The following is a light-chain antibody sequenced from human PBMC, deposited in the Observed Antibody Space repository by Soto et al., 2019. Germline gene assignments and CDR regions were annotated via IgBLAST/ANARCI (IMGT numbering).Light chain of an antibody. J-gene: IGKJ4*01. V-gene: IGKV3-11*01. CDR3: QQRSNWPPKLT. Sequence: EIVLTQSPATLSLSPGERATLSCRASQSVSSYLAWYQQKPGQAPRLLIYDASNRATGIPARFSGSGSGTDFTLTISSLAPEDFAVYDGQQRSNWPPKLTFGGGTKVESK. CDR2: DAS. CDR1: QSVSSY.